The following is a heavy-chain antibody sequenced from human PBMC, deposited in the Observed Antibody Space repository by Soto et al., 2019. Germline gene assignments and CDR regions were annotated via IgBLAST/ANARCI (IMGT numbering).Heavy chain of an antibody. CDR2: INAGNGNT. V-gene: IGHV1-3*01. D-gene: IGHD2-2*01. Sequence: ASVKVSCKASGYTFTSYAMHWVRHAPGQRLEWMGWINAGNGNTKYSQKFQGRVTITRDTSTSTAYMELSSLRSEDTAVYYCASLGVLVPAAPYYFDYWGQGTLVTVSS. CDR1: GYTFTSYA. CDR3: ASLGVLVPAAPYYFDY. J-gene: IGHJ4*02.